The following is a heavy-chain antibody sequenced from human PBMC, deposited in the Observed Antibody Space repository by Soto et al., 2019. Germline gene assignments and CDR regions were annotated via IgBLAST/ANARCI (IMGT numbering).Heavy chain of an antibody. V-gene: IGHV4-4*07. Sequence: SETLSLTCTVSGGSISSYYWSWIRQPAGKGLEWIGRIYTSGSTNYNPSLKSRVTMSVDTSKNQFSLKLSSVTAADTAVYYCARDRRTVTTAGWFDPWGQGTLVTVAS. J-gene: IGHJ5*02. D-gene: IGHD4-4*01. CDR1: GGSISSYY. CDR3: ARDRRTVTTAGWFDP. CDR2: IYTSGST.